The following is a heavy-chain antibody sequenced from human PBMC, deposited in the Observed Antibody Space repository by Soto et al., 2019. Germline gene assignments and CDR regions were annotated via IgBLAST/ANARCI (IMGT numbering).Heavy chain of an antibody. CDR1: GASMRNYY. Sequence: QVQLQESGPGLLKPSETLSLTCTVSGASMRNYYWSWIRHPAGKGLEWIGRIFGSGETYYNPSLKSRFILSVDLSKSQCSLELTSVTAADTAVYFCVREGDYSDNNGYPLFGYWGQGTLVTVSP. D-gene: IGHD3-22*01. J-gene: IGHJ4*02. V-gene: IGHV4-4*07. CDR2: IFGSGET. CDR3: VREGDYSDNNGYPLFGY.